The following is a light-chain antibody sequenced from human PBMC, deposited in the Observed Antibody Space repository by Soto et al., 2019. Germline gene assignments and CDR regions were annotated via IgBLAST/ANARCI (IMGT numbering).Light chain of an antibody. V-gene: IGKV1-39*01. J-gene: IGKJ5*01. CDR2: AAS. CDR1: QSISSY. CDR3: QQSYFTPIT. Sequence: DVQMTQSPSSLSASLGDSVTIXXRASQSISSYLNWYQQKPGKAPKIXIYAASSLQSGVPSRFSGSGAGTDFTLTISSLQPEDFATYYCQQSYFTPITFGQGARLEI.